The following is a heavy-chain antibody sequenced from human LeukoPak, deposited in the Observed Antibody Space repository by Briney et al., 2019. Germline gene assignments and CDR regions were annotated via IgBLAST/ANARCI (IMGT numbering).Heavy chain of an antibody. CDR2: INHSGST. V-gene: IGHV4-34*01. J-gene: IGHJ4*02. Sequence: SETLSLTCAVYGGSFSGYYWSWIRQPPGKGLEWIGEINHSGSTNYNPSLKSRVTISVDTSKNQFSLKLSSVTAADPAVYYCARGYSAPHSSGWYDYGGQGTLVTVSS. CDR1: GGSFSGYY. D-gene: IGHD6-19*01. CDR3: ARGYSAPHSSGWYDY.